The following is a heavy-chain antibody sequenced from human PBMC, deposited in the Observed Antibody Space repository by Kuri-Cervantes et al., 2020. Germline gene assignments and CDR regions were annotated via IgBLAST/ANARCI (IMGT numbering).Heavy chain of an antibody. V-gene: IGHV4-39*07. CDR1: GGSISSGSYY. D-gene: IGHD5-18*01. CDR3: ARARGRRRGYSYGSDY. Sequence: SETLSLTCTVSGGSISSGSYYWGWIRQPPGKGLEWIGSIYYTGSTNYNPSLKSRVTISVDMSKNQFSLKLSSVTAADTAVYYCARARGRRRGYSYGSDYWGQGTLVTVSS. CDR2: IYYTGST. J-gene: IGHJ4*02.